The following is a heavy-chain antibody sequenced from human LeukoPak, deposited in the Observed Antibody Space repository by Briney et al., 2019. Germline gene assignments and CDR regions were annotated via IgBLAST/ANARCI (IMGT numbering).Heavy chain of an antibody. CDR3: ARDSPITMVRGVIGV. J-gene: IGHJ4*02. V-gene: IGHV1-2*02. CDR2: INPNSGGT. Sequence: ASVKVSCKASGYTFTGYYMHWVRQAPGHGLEWMGWINPNSGGTNYAQKFQGRVTMTRDTSISTAYMELSRLRSYDTAVYYCARDSPITMVRGVIGVWGQGTLVTVSS. CDR1: GYTFTGYY. D-gene: IGHD3-10*01.